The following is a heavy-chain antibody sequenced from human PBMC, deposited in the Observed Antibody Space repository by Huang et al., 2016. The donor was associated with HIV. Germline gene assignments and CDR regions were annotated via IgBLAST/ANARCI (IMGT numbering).Heavy chain of an antibody. V-gene: IGHV1-69*13. Sequence: QVQLVQSGAEVKTPGSSVKVSCKASGGSFSTYAISWVRQAPGQGVEWMEGFIPMFGTPNYARKVKGRVTITADDSTSTTYVDVSSLRSEDTALYYCARGQLGSYGDYDVLYWGQGTLVTVSS. J-gene: IGHJ4*02. CDR3: ARGQLGSYGDYDVLY. D-gene: IGHD4-17*01. CDR2: FIPMFGTP. CDR1: GGSFSTYA.